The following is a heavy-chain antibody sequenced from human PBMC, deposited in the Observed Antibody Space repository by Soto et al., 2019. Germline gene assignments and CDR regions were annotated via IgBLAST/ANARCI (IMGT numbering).Heavy chain of an antibody. V-gene: IGHV1-18*01. CDR1: GYTFTSYG. CDR2: ISAYNGNT. CDR3: ARGRYCISTSCWSWFDP. Sequence: QVQLVQSGAEVKKPGASVKVSCKASGYTFTSYGISWVRQAPGQGLEWMGWISAYNGNTNYAQKLQGRVTMTTDTSTRTAYMELRSLRSDDTAVYYCARGRYCISTSCWSWFDPWGQGTLVTVSS. J-gene: IGHJ5*02. D-gene: IGHD2-2*01.